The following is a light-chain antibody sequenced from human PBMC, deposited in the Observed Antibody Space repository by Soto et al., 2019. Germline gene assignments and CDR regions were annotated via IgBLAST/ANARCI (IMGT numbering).Light chain of an antibody. Sequence: EIVMTQSPATLSVSPGGRATLSCRASQSLSGNLAWYQQKPGQAPRLLIYRASTRATGVPARFSASGSGTEFTLTISSLQSEDSAVYYCHQYSNWPPWTFGPGTKVEIK. J-gene: IGKJ1*01. CDR1: QSLSGN. V-gene: IGKV3-15*01. CDR3: HQYSNWPPWT. CDR2: RAS.